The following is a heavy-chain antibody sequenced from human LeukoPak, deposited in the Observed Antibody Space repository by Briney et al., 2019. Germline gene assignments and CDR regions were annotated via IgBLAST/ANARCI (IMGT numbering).Heavy chain of an antibody. Sequence: GGSLRLSCAASGFTFSSYSMNWVRQAPGKGLEWVSSISSSSSYIYYADSVKGRFTISRDDAKNSLYLQMNSLRAEDTAVYYCAREIAAAGLDYWGQGTLVTVSS. D-gene: IGHD6-13*01. CDR1: GFTFSSYS. V-gene: IGHV3-21*01. J-gene: IGHJ4*02. CDR2: ISSSSSYI. CDR3: AREIAAAGLDY.